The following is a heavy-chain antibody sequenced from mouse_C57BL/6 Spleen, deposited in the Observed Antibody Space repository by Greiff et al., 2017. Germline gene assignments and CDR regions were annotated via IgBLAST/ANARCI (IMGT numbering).Heavy chain of an antibody. Sequence: QVQLKESGAELVKPGASVKISCKASGYAFSSYWMNWVKQRPGKGLEWIGQIYPGDGDTNYNGKFKGKATLTADKSSSTAYMQLSSLTSEDSAVYFCAPYGSSREYYFDYWGQGTTLTVSS. V-gene: IGHV1-80*01. J-gene: IGHJ2*01. CDR1: GYAFSSYW. CDR3: APYGSSREYYFDY. D-gene: IGHD1-1*01. CDR2: IYPGDGDT.